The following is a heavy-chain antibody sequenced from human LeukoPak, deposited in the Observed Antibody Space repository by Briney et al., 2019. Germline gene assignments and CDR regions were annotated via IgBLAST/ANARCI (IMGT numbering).Heavy chain of an antibody. CDR3: ARLSAYYYGSYFYYYMDV. V-gene: IGHV3-7*01. CDR2: IRQDESER. CDR1: GFSFSSYW. D-gene: IGHD3-10*01. J-gene: IGHJ6*03. Sequence: GGSLRLSCEGSGFSFSSYWMTWVRQLPGKGPEGVANIRQDESERYFADSVKGRFTISRDNAKKSVYLHMRSLRAEDTALYYCARLSAYYYGSYFYYYMDVWGKGTTVTVSS.